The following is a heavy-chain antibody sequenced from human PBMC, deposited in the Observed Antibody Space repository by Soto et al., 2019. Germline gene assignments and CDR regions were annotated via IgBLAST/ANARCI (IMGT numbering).Heavy chain of an antibody. Sequence: QVQLQESGPGLVKPSQTLSLTCTVSGGSISRGDYYWSWIRKPPGKGLEWIWYTYYSGRTYYNPSLKSRVTISVDTYKNQFYLKMSSVTAADTAVYYCARERPDGSRLDPWGQGTLVTVSS. V-gene: IGHV4-30-4*01. J-gene: IGHJ5*02. CDR1: GGSISRGDYY. CDR3: ARERPDGSRLDP. D-gene: IGHD6-13*01. CDR2: TYYSGRT.